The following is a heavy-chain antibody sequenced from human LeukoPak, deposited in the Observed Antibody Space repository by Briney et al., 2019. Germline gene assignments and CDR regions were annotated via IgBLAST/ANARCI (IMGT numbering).Heavy chain of an antibody. Sequence: GGSLRLSCAASGFTFSSYWMSWVRQAPGKGLEWVANIKQDGSEKYYVYSVKGRFTISTDNAKNTLYLQMNSLRAEDTAVCYCARDQVAAATDYWGQGTLVTVSS. CDR1: GFTFSSYW. D-gene: IGHD6-13*01. J-gene: IGHJ4*02. CDR3: ARDQVAAATDY. V-gene: IGHV3-7*01. CDR2: IKQDGSEK.